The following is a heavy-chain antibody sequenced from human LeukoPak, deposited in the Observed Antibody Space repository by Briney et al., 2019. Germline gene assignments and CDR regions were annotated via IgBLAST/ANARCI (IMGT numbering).Heavy chain of an antibody. D-gene: IGHD3-3*01. CDR2: IRSKANSYAT. V-gene: IGHV3-73*01. Sequence: GGSLRLSCATSGFTFSGSAIHWVRQASGKGLEWVGRIRSKANSYATTDVASVKGRFTISRDDSKNTAYLEMSSLKTEDTAVYYCARAPPYYDFWSGYEGGGYFDYWGQGTLVTVSS. CDR1: GFTFSGSA. J-gene: IGHJ4*02. CDR3: ARAPPYYDFWSGYEGGGYFDY.